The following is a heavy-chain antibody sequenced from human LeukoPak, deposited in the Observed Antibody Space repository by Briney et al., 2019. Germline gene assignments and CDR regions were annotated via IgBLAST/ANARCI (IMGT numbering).Heavy chain of an antibody. CDR1: GFTPSSYW. Sequence: GGSLRLSCAASGFTPSSYWMHWVRQAPGKGLVWVSRINSAGSSTDYADSVKGRFTISRDNAKNTLYLQMNSLRAEDTAVYYCARGGGYSSGLNDYWGQGTLVTVSS. CDR3: ARGGGYSSGLNDY. D-gene: IGHD6-19*01. J-gene: IGHJ4*02. CDR2: INSAGSST. V-gene: IGHV3-74*01.